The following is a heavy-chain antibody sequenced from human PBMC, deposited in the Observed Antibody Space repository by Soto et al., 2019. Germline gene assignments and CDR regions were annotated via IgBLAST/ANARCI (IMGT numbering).Heavy chain of an antibody. V-gene: IGHV3-73*01. CDR1: GFTFSGSA. CDR3: TIIVVVTDGMDV. J-gene: IGHJ6*02. Sequence: GGSLRLSCAASGFTFSGSAMHWVRQASGKGLEWVGRIRSKANSYATAYAASVKGRFTISRDDSKSTAYLQMNSLKTEDTAVYYCTIIVVVTDGMDVWGQGTTVTVSS. D-gene: IGHD2-21*02. CDR2: IRSKANSYAT.